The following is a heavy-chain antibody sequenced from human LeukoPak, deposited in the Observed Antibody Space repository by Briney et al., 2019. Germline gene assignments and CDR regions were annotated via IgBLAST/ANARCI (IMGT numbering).Heavy chain of an antibody. J-gene: IGHJ3*02. CDR3: ATASGGVVGAVDALDI. D-gene: IGHD1-26*01. CDR2: IIPIFGTA. Sequence: SVKVSCKASGGTFSSYAISWVRQAPGQGLEWMGGIIPIFGTANYAQKFQGRVTITADGSTSTAYMELSSLRSEDTAVYYCATASGGVVGAVDALDIWGQGTMVTVSS. CDR1: GGTFSSYA. V-gene: IGHV1-69*13.